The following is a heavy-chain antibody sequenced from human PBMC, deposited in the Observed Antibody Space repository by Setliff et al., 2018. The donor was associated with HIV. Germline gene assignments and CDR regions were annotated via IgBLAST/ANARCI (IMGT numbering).Heavy chain of an antibody. CDR3: ARLILGEPAQKAFDL. J-gene: IGHJ3*01. CDR2: VYYTGST. CDR1: GGSIDSSDYY. D-gene: IGHD3-16*01. Sequence: SETLSLTCTVSGGSIDSSDYYWGWIRQPPGKGLEWIGTVYYTGSTFYNPSLESRVTISVDTSKNQFSLKLRSVTATDTTVYYCARLILGEPAQKAFDLWGQGTMVTVSS. V-gene: IGHV4-39*01.